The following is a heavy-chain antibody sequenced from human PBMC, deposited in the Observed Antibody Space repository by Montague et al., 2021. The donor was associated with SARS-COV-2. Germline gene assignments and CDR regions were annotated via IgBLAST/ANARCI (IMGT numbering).Heavy chain of an antibody. CDR3: AKEGGTGWSLDS. CDR2: ISGTGVST. CDR1: GFSSSFYD. Sequence: SLRLSCAASGFSSSFYDMTWVRQAPGKGLECISVISGTGVSTHYADSVKGRFTISRDNSRNTLFLQMNSLRAEDTATYFCAKEGGTGWSLDSWGPGTPVTVSS. V-gene: IGHV3-23*01. J-gene: IGHJ4*02. D-gene: IGHD6-19*01.